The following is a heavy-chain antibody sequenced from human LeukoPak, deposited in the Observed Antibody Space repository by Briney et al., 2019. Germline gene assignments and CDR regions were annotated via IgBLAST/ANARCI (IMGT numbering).Heavy chain of an antibody. CDR2: IKQDGSEK. CDR3: ARFRSGWGV. J-gene: IGHJ4*02. Sequence: PGGSLRLSCAASGFTFSSNWMSWVRQAPGKGLEWVANIKQDGSEKYYVDSVKGRFTISRDNAKNSLYLQMNSLRAEDTAVYYCARFRSGWGVWGQGTLVTVSS. D-gene: IGHD6-19*01. CDR1: GFTFSSNW. V-gene: IGHV3-7*03.